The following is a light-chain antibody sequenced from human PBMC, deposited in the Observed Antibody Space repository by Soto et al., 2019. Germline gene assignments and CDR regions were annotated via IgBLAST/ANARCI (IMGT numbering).Light chain of an antibody. CDR1: QSISSW. Sequence: DIQMTQSPSTLSASVGDRVTITCRASQSISSWLAWYQQKPGKAPKLLIYKASSLESGVPSRFSGSGSGTEFTLTISSLQPDDFATYYCQQYNSYLAWTFGQGTKVETK. V-gene: IGKV1-5*03. J-gene: IGKJ1*01. CDR2: KAS. CDR3: QQYNSYLAWT.